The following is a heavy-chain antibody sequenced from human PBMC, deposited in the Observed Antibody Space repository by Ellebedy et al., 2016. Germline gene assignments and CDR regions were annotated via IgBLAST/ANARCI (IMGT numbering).Heavy chain of an antibody. CDR3: ARDPARSGSSGWYGGPDY. CDR2: IYSGGST. Sequence: GESLKISXAASGFTVSSNYMSWVRQAPGKGLEWVSVIYSGGSTYYADSVKGRFTISRHNSKNTLYLQMNSLRAEDTAVYYCARDPARSGSSGWYGGPDYWGQGTLVTVSS. D-gene: IGHD6-19*01. J-gene: IGHJ4*02. CDR1: GFTVSSNY. V-gene: IGHV3-53*04.